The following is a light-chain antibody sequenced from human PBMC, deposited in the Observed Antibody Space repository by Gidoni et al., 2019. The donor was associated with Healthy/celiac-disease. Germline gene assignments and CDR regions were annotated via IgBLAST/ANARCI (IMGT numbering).Light chain of an antibody. CDR1: SSDVGCYNY. CDR3: CSYAGTVV. J-gene: IGLJ2*01. V-gene: IGLV2-11*01. CDR2: DVR. Sequence: QSALTQPRSVSGTPGQSVTISCTGTSSDVGCYNYVSWYQQHPGKAPKLMIYDVRKRPSGVPDRFSASKSGNTASLTISGLQAEDEADYYCCSYAGTVVFGGGTKLTVL.